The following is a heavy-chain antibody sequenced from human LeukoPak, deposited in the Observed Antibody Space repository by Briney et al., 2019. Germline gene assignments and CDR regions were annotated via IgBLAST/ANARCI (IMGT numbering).Heavy chain of an antibody. CDR2: IKQDGSQK. D-gene: IGHD3-3*01. Sequence: PGGSLRLSCAASGFTFSSYWMSWVRQAPGKGLEWVANIKQDGSQKYYVDSVKGRFTISRDNAKNSLYLQMNSLRAEDTAVYYCARAHHYDFWSGYYWGQGTLVTVSS. CDR3: ARAHHYDFWSGYY. V-gene: IGHV3-7*01. CDR1: GFTFSSYW. J-gene: IGHJ4*02.